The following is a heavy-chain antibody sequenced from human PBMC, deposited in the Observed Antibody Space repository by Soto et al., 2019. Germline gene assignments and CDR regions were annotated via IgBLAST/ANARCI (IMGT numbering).Heavy chain of an antibody. J-gene: IGHJ4*02. CDR2: ISGSGGNT. D-gene: IGHD3-10*01. V-gene: IGHV3-23*01. CDR3: ARRIGVYYFDY. CDR1: GFSFSSYA. Sequence: EVQLLESGGGLVQPGGSLRLSCAASGFSFSSYAMSWVRQAPGKGLEWVSAISGSGGNTFHAGSVKGRFTTSRDNSKNTVYLQMNSLRDEDTAVYYCARRIGVYYFDYWGQGTLVTVSP.